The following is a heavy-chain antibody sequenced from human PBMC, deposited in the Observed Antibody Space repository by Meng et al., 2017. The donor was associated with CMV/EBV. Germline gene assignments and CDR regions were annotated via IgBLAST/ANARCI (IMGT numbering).Heavy chain of an antibody. CDR2: IYYSGST. D-gene: IGHD6-6*01. J-gene: IGHJ5*02. V-gene: IGHV4-39*07. CDR1: GGSIGSSSYY. Sequence: PVLELCPSRVKPSETLSPPCTVSGGSIGSSSYYWGWIRQPPEKGLEWIGSIYYSGSTYYNPSLKSRVTISVDTSKNQFSLKLSSVTAADTAVYYCARSIAARPYRYNWFDPWGQGTLVTVSS. CDR3: ARSIAARPYRYNWFDP.